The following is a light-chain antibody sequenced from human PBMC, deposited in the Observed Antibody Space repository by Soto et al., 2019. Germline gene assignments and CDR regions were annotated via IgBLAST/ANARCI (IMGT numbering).Light chain of an antibody. CDR1: QSVSSDS. J-gene: IGKJ1*01. CDR2: DAS. Sequence: IGFTQSPGTLALSPGERAILSCRASQSVSSDSLAWYRQQPGQAPSLLVYDASSRATGIPDRFSGSGSGTDFTLTISRLQPEDCAVYCCQQYGSEPRPFGQGTKVELK. V-gene: IGKV3-20*01. CDR3: QQYGSEPRP.